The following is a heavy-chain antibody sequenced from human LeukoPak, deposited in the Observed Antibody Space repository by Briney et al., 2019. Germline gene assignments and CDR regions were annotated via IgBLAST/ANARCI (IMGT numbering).Heavy chain of an antibody. Sequence: SETLSLTCAVYGGSFSGYYWSWIRQPPGKGLEWIGEINHSGSTNYNPSLKSRVTKSVDTSKNQFSLKLSSVTAADTAVYYCAREQYFDAFDIWGQGTMVTVSS. J-gene: IGHJ3*02. D-gene: IGHD2/OR15-2a*01. CDR1: GGSFSGYY. CDR2: INHSGST. V-gene: IGHV4-34*01. CDR3: AREQYFDAFDI.